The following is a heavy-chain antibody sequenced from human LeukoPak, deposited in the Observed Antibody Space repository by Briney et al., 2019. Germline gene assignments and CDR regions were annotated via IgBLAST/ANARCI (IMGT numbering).Heavy chain of an antibody. CDR3: ASGSGSGYYYFVY. CDR2: INWNGGST. J-gene: IGHJ4*02. CDR1: GFTFDDYG. Sequence: PGGSLRLSCAASGFTFDDYGMSWVRQAPGKGLEWVSGINWNGGSTGYADSVKGRFTISRDNAKNSLYPQMNSLRAEDTALYYCASGSGSGYYYFVYWGQGTLVTVSS. V-gene: IGHV3-20*04. D-gene: IGHD3-22*01.